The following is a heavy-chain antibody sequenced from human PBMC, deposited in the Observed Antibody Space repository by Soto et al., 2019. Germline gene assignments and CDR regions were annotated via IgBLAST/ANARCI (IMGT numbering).Heavy chain of an antibody. J-gene: IGHJ4*02. Sequence: QLQESGSGLLKPSQTLSLTCTVSGGSISSNEYFWSWIRQPPGKGLEWIGYVDQSGSTYYNPALKSRVTISVDRSNNQISLKLTSVTAADTAIYYCARDGMTTGLDSGGQGTLVTVSS. D-gene: IGHD4-17*01. CDR2: VDQSGST. CDR3: ARDGMTTGLDS. CDR1: GGSISSNEYF. V-gene: IGHV4-30-2*01.